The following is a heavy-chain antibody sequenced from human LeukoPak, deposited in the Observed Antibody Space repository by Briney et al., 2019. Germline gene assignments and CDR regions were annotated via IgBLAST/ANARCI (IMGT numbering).Heavy chain of an antibody. D-gene: IGHD5-18*01. V-gene: IGHV3-7*01. CDR2: IKQDGSEK. J-gene: IGHJ3*02. CDR3: ASRYSYGYTDAFDI. CDR1: GFTFSWYW. Sequence: GGSLRLSCAASGFTFSWYWMSWVRQAPGKGLEWVANIKQDGSEKYYVDSVKGRFTISRDNAKNSLYLQMNSLRAEDTAVYYCASRYSYGYTDAFDIWGQGTMATVSS.